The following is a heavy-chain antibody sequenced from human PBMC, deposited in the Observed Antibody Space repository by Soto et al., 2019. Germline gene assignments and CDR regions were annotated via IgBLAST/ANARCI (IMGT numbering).Heavy chain of an antibody. CDR3: ARGGEVMVVAATANAFDI. D-gene: IGHD2-15*01. CDR1: GGTFSSYA. CDR2: IIPIFGTA. V-gene: IGHV1-69*12. Sequence: QVQLVQSGAEVKKPGSSVKVSCKASGGTFSSYAISWVRQAPGQGLEWMGGIIPIFGTANYAQKFQGRVTITADESTSTAYMELSSLRSEDTAVYYCARGGEVMVVAATANAFDIWGQGTMVTVSS. J-gene: IGHJ3*02.